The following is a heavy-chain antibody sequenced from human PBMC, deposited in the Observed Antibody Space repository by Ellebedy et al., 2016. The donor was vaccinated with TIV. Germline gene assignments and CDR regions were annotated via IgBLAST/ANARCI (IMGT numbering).Heavy chain of an antibody. V-gene: IGHV1-46*04. J-gene: IGHJ4*02. D-gene: IGHD6-19*01. CDR2: INPSSGST. CDR1: GYTFSNYF. CDR3: ARSRSSGWLHTPDY. Sequence: ASVKVSCKASGYTFSNYFVHWVRQATGEGLEWLGIINPSSGSTTYAQKLQGRLTMTRDTSTSTVYMELSSLRSEDTAVYYCARSRSSGWLHTPDYWGQGLLVTVSS.